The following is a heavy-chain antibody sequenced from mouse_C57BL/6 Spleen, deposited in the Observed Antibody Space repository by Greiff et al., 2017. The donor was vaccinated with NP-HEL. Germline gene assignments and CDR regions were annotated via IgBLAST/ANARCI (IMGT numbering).Heavy chain of an antibody. V-gene: IGHV2-2*01. D-gene: IGHD1-1*01. CDR2: IWSGGST. J-gene: IGHJ4*01. CDR1: GFSLTSYG. CDR3: ARRYYYGSSYDAMDY. Sequence: QVQLQQSGPGLVQPSQSLSITCTVSGFSLTSYGVHWVRQSPGQGLEWLGVIWSGGSTDYNAAFISRLSISKDNSKSQVFFKMNSLQADDTAIYYCARRYYYGSSYDAMDYWGQGTSVTVSS.